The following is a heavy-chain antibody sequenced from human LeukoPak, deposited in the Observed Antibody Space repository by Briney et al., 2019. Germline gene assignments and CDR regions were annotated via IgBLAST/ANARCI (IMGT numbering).Heavy chain of an antibody. CDR1: GYTFTSYD. Sequence: ASVTVSCTASGYTFTSYDINWVRQATGQGLEWMGWMNPNSGNTGYAQKFQGRVTMTRNTSISTAYMELSSLRSEDTAVYYCARVPYDFWSGYYTHGPYGMDVWGQGTTVTVSS. CDR2: MNPNSGNT. J-gene: IGHJ6*02. V-gene: IGHV1-8*01. CDR3: ARVPYDFWSGYYTHGPYGMDV. D-gene: IGHD3-3*01.